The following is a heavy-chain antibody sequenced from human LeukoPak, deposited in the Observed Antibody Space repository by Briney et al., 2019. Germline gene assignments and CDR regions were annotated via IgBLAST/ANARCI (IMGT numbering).Heavy chain of an antibody. CDR2: ISYNGGST. D-gene: IGHD3-22*01. CDR1: GFTFSTYA. Sequence: QTGGSLRLSCAASGFTFSTYAMHWVRQAPGKGLEYVSAISYNGGSTYYADSVKGRFTISRDNSKNTLYLQMGSLRTKDRAVYYCARRFSSSEFFSDYWGQGTLVTVSS. V-gene: IGHV3-64*02. J-gene: IGHJ4*02. CDR3: ARRFSSSEFFSDY.